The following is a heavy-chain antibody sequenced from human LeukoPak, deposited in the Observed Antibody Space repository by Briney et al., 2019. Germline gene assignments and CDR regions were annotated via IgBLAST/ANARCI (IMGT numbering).Heavy chain of an antibody. CDR3: ARADCSSTSCYELDY. CDR2: ISSSDTTI. Sequence: KAGGSLRLSCAGSGFTFSDYYMGWIRQAPGKGLEWVSYISSSDTTIYYADSVKGRFTISRDNAQNSLYLQMNTLRADDTAVYYCARADCSSTSCYELDYWGQGTLVTVSS. D-gene: IGHD2-2*01. J-gene: IGHJ4*02. V-gene: IGHV3-11*04. CDR1: GFTFSDYY.